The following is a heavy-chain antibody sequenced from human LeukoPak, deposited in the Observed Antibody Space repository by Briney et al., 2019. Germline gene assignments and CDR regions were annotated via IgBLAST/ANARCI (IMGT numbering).Heavy chain of an antibody. CDR2: ISYDGSNK. CDR1: GFTFSSYG. CDR3: AKGESYLDYDSSGYYRGLYYYGMDV. Sequence: GGSLRLSCAASGFTFSSYGMHWVRQAPGKGLEWVAVISYDGSNKYYADSVKGRFTISRDNSKNTLYLQMNSLRAEDTAVYYCAKGESYLDYDSSGYYRGLYYYGMDVWGQGTTVTVSS. J-gene: IGHJ6*02. D-gene: IGHD3-22*01. V-gene: IGHV3-30*18.